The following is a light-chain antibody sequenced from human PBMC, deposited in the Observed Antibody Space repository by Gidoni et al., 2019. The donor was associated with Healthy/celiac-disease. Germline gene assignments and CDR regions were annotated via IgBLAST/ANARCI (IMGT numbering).Light chain of an antibody. CDR3: MQALQTPPYT. V-gene: IGKV2-28*01. CDR2: LGS. J-gene: IGKJ2*01. Sequence: DIAMTQSPLSLPVTPGEPASISCRSSQSLLYSNGYNYLDWYLQKPGQSPQLLIYLGSNRASGVPDRFSGSGSGTDFTLKISRVEAEDVGVYYCMQALQTPPYTFGQGTKLEIK. CDR1: QSLLYSNGYNY.